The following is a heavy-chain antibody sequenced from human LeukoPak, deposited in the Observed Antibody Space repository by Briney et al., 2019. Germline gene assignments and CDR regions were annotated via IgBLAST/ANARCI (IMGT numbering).Heavy chain of an antibody. V-gene: IGHV3-11*04. Sequence: GGSLTLSCAASGLTFRDYYMSWIRQAPGKGLEWVSYISSSGSTIYYADSVKGRFTISRANAKNSLYLQMNSLRAGDTAVYYCARPVYGSGSYFHYYYYMDVWGKGTTVTVSS. J-gene: IGHJ6*03. CDR1: GLTFRDYY. CDR2: ISSSGSTI. D-gene: IGHD3-10*01. CDR3: ARPVYGSGSYFHYYYYMDV.